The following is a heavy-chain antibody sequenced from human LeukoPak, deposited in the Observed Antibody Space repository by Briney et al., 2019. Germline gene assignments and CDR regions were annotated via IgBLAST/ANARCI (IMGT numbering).Heavy chain of an antibody. CDR2: ISTNGGST. V-gene: IGHV3-64D*06. J-gene: IGHJ6*02. CDR1: GFTFSSYA. CDR3: VKGHDYRYYGMDV. Sequence: GGSLRLSCAASGFTFSSYAMHWVRQAPGKGLDYVSAISTNGGSTYYADSVKGRFTISRDNSKNTLYLQMSSLRAEDTAVYYCVKGHDYRYYGMDVWGQGTTVTVSS.